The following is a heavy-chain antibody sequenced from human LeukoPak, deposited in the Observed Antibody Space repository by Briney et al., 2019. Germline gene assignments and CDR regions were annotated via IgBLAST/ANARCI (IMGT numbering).Heavy chain of an antibody. J-gene: IGHJ4*02. V-gene: IGHV3-15*01. Sequence: PGGSLRLSCAASGFTVNSNYMSWVRQAPGKGPEWVGRIKSKTDGETTDYAAPVKGRFTISRDDSKSTLYLQMNSLQTEDTAVYYCTTDDRHSDDYWGQGTLVTVSS. D-gene: IGHD3-22*01. CDR2: IKSKTDGETT. CDR1: GFTVNSNY. CDR3: TTDDRHSDDY.